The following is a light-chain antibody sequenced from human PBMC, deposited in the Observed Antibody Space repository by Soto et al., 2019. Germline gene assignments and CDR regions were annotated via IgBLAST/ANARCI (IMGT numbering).Light chain of an antibody. CDR1: QSIGTN. CDR3: QQTYSAPPL. J-gene: IGKJ1*01. Sequence: DIQMTQSPSSLSASVGDRVTITCRASQSIGTNLNWYQQRPGKAPKLLIYAVCSLQSGVSSRFSGSGSGTDFTLSINSLQREDFATYYCQQTYSAPPLFGQGTKVEIK. CDR2: AVC. V-gene: IGKV1-39*01.